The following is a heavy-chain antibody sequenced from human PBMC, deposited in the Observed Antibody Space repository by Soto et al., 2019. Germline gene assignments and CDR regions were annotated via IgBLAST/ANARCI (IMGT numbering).Heavy chain of an antibody. CDR3: AHKGGRGVAMDV. D-gene: IGHD2-8*02. V-gene: IGHV2-5*02. CDR2: IYWDGDE. CDR1: GFSVSTSGVG. J-gene: IGHJ6*02. Sequence: QITLKKSGPTLVKPTQTLTLTCTFSGFSVSTSGVGVAWIRQPPGKALEWLALIYWDGDERYSPFLQSRVTISKDTSKNQVCLTMTNMDPVDTATYCCAHKGGRGVAMDVWGQGTTVTVSS.